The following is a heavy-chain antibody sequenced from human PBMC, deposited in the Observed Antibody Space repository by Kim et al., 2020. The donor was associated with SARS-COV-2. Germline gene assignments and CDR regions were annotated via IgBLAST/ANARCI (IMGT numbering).Heavy chain of an antibody. V-gene: IGHV1-46*01. CDR1: GYTFTSYY. CDR2: INPSGGST. D-gene: IGHD3-3*01. J-gene: IGHJ4*02. CDR3: ARLFGVVTMGIYYFDY. Sequence: ASVKVSCKASGYTFTSYYMHWVRQAPGQGLEWMGIINPSGGSTSYAQKFQGRVTMTRDTSTSTVYMELSSLRSEDTAVYYCARLFGVVTMGIYYFDYWGQGTLVTVSS.